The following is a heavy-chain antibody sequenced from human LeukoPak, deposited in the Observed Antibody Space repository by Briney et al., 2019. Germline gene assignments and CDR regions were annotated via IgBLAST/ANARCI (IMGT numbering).Heavy chain of an antibody. CDR3: ARVGIYDFWSGHSLVDY. CDR1: GGSFSGYY. J-gene: IGHJ4*02. D-gene: IGHD3-3*01. V-gene: IGHV4-34*01. Sequence: PSETLSLTCAVYGGSFSGYYWSWIRQPPGKGLEWIGEINHSGSTNYNPSLKSRVTISVDTSKNQFSLKPSSVTAADTAVYYCARVGIYDFWSGHSLVDYWGQGTLVTVSS. CDR2: INHSGST.